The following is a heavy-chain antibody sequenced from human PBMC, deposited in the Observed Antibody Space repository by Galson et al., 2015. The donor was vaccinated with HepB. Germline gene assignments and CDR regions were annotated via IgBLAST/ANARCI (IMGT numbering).Heavy chain of an antibody. Sequence: SLRLSCAASGFTFSSYGMHWVRQAPGKGLEWVAVISYDGSNKYYADSVKGRFTISRDNSKNTLYLQMNSLRAEDTAVYYCAKVKYDFWSGYYYYYGMDVWGQGTTVTVSS. CDR2: ISYDGSNK. CDR3: AKVKYDFWSGYYYYYGMDV. J-gene: IGHJ6*02. CDR1: GFTFSSYG. V-gene: IGHV3-30*18. D-gene: IGHD3-3*01.